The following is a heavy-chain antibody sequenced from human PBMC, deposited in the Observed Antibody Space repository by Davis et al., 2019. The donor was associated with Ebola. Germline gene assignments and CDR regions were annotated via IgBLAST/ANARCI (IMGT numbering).Heavy chain of an antibody. D-gene: IGHD6-6*01. CDR2: IKQDGSEK. CDR3: ARGSRRTWQLAYYYYGMDV. CDR1: GDSITSSNYH. Sequence: PSETLSLTCTVSGDSITSSNYHWGWIRQPPGKGLEWVANIKQDGSEKYYVDSVKGRFTISSDNAKNSLYLQMNSLRAEDTAVYYWARGSRRTWQLAYYYYGMDVWGQGTTVTVSS. V-gene: IGHV3-7*03. J-gene: IGHJ6*02.